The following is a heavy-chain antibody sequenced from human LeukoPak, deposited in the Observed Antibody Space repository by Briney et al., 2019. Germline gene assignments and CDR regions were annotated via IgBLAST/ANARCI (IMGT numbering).Heavy chain of an antibody. CDR3: AVVGASPRFDY. CDR1: GYTFTSYY. V-gene: IGHV1-46*01. J-gene: IGHJ4*02. CDR2: INPSGGST. Sequence: ASVNVSCKASGYTFTSYYMHWVRQAPGQGLEWMGIINPSGGSTSYAQKFQGRVTMTRDTSTSTVYMELSSLRSEDTAVYYCAVVGASPRFDYWGQGTLVTVSS. D-gene: IGHD1-26*01.